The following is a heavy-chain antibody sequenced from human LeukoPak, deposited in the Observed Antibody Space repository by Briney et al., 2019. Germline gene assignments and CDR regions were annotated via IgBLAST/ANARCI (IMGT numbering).Heavy chain of an antibody. CDR3: ARDAYYDIFNGYFDH. D-gene: IGHD3-9*01. V-gene: IGHV3-66*02. Sequence: GGSLRLSCEASGFIVSTNYMIWVRQAPGKGLEWVSVLYIGGSTYYADSVKGRFTISRDNSKKILSLQMTSLRPEDTAVYFCARDAYYDIFNGYFDHWGQGTLVTVSS. J-gene: IGHJ4*02. CDR1: GFIVSTNY. CDR2: LYIGGST.